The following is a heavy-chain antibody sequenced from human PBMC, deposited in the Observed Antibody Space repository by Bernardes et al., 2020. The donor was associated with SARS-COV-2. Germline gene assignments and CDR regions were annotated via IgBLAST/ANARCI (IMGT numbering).Heavy chain of an antibody. J-gene: IGHJ4*02. D-gene: IGHD5-18*01. CDR3: ASHRGYNYGPLDF. CDR2: LFRDNV. CDR1: RFTVSTNY. Sequence: GGSLRLSCGVSRFTVSTNYMSWVRQAPGKGLEWVSGLFRDNVFYADSVKGRFTISRDNSENTLYLHMDSLRVEDTAVYYCASHRGYNYGPLDFWGQGTLVTVSS. V-gene: IGHV3-53*01.